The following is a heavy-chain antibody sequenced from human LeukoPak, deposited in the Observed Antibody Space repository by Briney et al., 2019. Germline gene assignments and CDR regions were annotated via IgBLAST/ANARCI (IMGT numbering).Heavy chain of an antibody. CDR2: IYYSGST. CDR3: AGTYKYYYGSGTYYTFDP. D-gene: IGHD3-10*01. V-gene: IGHV4-59*12. J-gene: IGHJ5*02. CDR1: GGSISSYY. Sequence: SETLSLTCTVSGGSISSYYWSWIRQPPGKGLEWIGYIYYSGSTNYNPSLKSRVTISVDTSKNRFSLKLSSVTAADTAVYYCAGTYKYYYGSGTYYTFDPWGQGTLVTVSS.